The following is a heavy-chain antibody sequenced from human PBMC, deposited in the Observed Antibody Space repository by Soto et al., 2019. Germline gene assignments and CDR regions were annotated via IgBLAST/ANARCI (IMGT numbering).Heavy chain of an antibody. CDR2: IIPILGIA. V-gene: IGHV1-69*08. CDR3: ARDGDGDYGVDY. J-gene: IGHJ4*02. Sequence: QVQLVQSGAEVKKPGSSVKVSCKASGGTFSSYTISWVRQAPGQGLEWMGRIIPILGIANYAQKFQGRVTITADKSTSTAYMELSSLRSEDPAVYSCARDGDGDYGVDYWGQGTLVTVSS. CDR1: GGTFSSYT. D-gene: IGHD4-17*01.